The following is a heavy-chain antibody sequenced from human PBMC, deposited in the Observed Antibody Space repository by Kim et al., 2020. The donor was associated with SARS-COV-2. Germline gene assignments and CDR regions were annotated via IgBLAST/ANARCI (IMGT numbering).Heavy chain of an antibody. CDR3: ARYCSSTSCPFVGFDP. Sequence: SLKSRVTISVDTSKNQFSLKLSSVTAADTAVYYCARYCSSTSCPFVGFDPWGQGTLVTVSS. J-gene: IGHJ5*02. V-gene: IGHV4-59*01. D-gene: IGHD2-2*01.